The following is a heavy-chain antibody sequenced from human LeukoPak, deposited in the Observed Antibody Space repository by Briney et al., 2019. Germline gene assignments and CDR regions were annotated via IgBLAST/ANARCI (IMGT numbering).Heavy chain of an antibody. CDR2: IYYSGST. CDR1: GGSISSSSYY. Sequence: SETLSLTCTVSGGSISSSSYYWGWIRQPPGKGLEWIGSIYYSGSTYYNPSLKSRVTISVDTSKNQFSLKLSSVTAADTAVYYCAKDLNQWEPTLDYWGQGTLVTVSS. D-gene: IGHD1-26*01. CDR3: AKDLNQWEPTLDY. J-gene: IGHJ4*02. V-gene: IGHV4-39*07.